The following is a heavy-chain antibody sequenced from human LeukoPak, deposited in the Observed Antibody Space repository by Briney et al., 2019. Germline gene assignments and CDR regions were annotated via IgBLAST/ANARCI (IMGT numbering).Heavy chain of an antibody. D-gene: IGHD3-9*01. J-gene: IGHJ6*02. CDR1: GYTFTGYY. Sequence: ASVKVSCKASGYTFTGYYMHWVRQAPGQGLEWMGWINPNSGGTNYAQKFQGRVTMTRDTSISTAYMELSRLRSDDTAVYYCAGDAVLLRYFDWSAYYYGMDVWGQGTTVTVSS. CDR3: AGDAVLLRYFDWSAYYYGMDV. CDR2: INPNSGGT. V-gene: IGHV1-2*02.